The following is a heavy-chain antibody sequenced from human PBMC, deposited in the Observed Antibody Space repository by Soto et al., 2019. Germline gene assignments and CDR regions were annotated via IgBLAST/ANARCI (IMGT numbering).Heavy chain of an antibody. CDR3: ASGGRGYDYFDY. D-gene: IGHD5-12*01. CDR1: GFIFSDYA. Sequence: EVQLVESGGGLVQPGGSLRLSCTASGFIFSDYAMNWVRQAPGKGLEWVSYISSSRSPIYYADSVKGRFTISRDSAKNSLYLQMNSLRDEDTAVYYCASGGRGYDYFDYWGQGTLVTVSS. CDR2: ISSSRSPI. V-gene: IGHV3-48*02. J-gene: IGHJ4*02.